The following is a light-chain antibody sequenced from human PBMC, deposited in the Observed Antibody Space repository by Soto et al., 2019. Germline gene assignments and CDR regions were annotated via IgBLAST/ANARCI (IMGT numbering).Light chain of an antibody. CDR2: NVT. CDR3: CSLTTSHTYV. J-gene: IGLJ1*01. Sequence: QPALTQPPSVPGSPGQSITISCTGTSRDIGHYDYVSWYQQHPGKAPKLMIYNVTYRPSGVSIRYSGSKSGNSASLTISGLQADDEADYYCCSLTTSHTYVFGSGTKLTVL. V-gene: IGLV2-14*03. CDR1: SRDIGHYDY.